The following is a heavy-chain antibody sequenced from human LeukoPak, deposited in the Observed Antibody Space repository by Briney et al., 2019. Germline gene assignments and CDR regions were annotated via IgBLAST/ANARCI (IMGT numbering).Heavy chain of an antibody. CDR3: AKFSLGVRAPFDY. J-gene: IGHJ4*02. Sequence: SGGSLRLSCAASGFTFSSYAMSWVRQAPGKGLEWVSAISGSGGSTYYADSVKGRFTISRDNSKNTLYLQMNSLRAEDTAVYYCAKFSLGVRAPFDYWGQGTLVTVSS. CDR1: GFTFSSYA. CDR2: ISGSGGST. D-gene: IGHD3-10*01. V-gene: IGHV3-23*01.